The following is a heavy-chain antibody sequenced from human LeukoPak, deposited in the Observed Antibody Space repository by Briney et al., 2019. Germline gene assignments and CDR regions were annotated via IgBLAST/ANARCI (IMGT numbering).Heavy chain of an antibody. J-gene: IGHJ4*02. V-gene: IGHV1-69*05. Sequence: SVKVSCKASGGTFISYAISWVRQAPGQGLEWMGRIIPIFGTANYAQKFQGRVTITTDESTSTAYMELSSLRSEDTAMYYCARERSGSYETPSFDYWGQGTLVTVSS. CDR2: IIPIFGTA. CDR3: ARERSGSYETPSFDY. D-gene: IGHD1-26*01. CDR1: GGTFISYA.